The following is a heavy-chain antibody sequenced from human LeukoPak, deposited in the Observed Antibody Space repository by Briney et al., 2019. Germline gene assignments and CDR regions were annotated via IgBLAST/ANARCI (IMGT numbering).Heavy chain of an antibody. D-gene: IGHD2-2*01. V-gene: IGHV1-46*01. CDR2: INPSGDST. J-gene: IGHJ6*04. Sequence: GASVKVSCKASGYTFTSYYMHWLRQAPVQGLERMGIINPSGDSTSCAQKFQGRVTMTRDTSTSTVYMELSSLRSEDTAVYYCARDRGVVVPAARRGCGLDVWGKGTTVTVSS. CDR1: GYTFTSYY. CDR3: ARDRGVVVPAARRGCGLDV.